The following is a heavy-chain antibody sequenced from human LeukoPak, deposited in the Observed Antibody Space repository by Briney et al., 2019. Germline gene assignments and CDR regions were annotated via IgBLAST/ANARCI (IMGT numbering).Heavy chain of an antibody. Sequence: SSETLSLTCTFSGGSINSNNYYWGWIRQPPGKGLEWIGSIYYSGSTYYNPSLKSRVTISLDTSKNQFSLKLSTVTAADTAVYYCARTGGGIILSPFDYWGQGTLVTVSS. CDR2: IYYSGST. CDR3: ARTGGGIILSPFDY. V-gene: IGHV4-39*01. D-gene: IGHD3-16*01. J-gene: IGHJ4*02. CDR1: GGSINSNNYY.